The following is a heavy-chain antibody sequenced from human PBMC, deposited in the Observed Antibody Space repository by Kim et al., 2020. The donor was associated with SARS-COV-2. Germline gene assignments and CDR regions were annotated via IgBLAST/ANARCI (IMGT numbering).Heavy chain of an antibody. V-gene: IGHV1-3*01. J-gene: IGHJ4*02. D-gene: IGHD1-1*01. Sequence: ASVKVSCKASGYTFTNHGIHWVRQAPGQGLEWLAWINAASTNKKYSQKLQGRVTITRDTSGSTAYMELSSLRSEDTAVYYCARDWTFDYWGQGTLVTVSA. CDR3: ARDWTFDY. CDR1: GYTFTNHG. CDR2: INAASTNK.